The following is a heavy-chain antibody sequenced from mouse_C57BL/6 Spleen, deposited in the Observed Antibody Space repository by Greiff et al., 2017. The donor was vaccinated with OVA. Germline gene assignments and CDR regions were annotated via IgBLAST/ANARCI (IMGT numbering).Heavy chain of an antibody. CDR1: GFNIKDDY. Sequence: EVQLQESGAELVRPGASVKLSCTASGFNIKDDYMHWVKQRPEQGLEWIGWIDPANGDTEYASKFQGKATITADTSSNTAYLQLSSLTSEDTAVYYCTRESFDYWGQGTTLTVSS. J-gene: IGHJ2*01. V-gene: IGHV14-4*01. CDR2: IDPANGDT. CDR3: TRESFDY.